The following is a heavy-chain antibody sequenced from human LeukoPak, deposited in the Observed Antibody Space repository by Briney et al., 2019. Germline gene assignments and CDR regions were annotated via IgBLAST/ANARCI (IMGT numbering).Heavy chain of an antibody. J-gene: IGHJ4*02. V-gene: IGHV3-20*04. Sequence: GGSLRLSCAASGFTFDDYGMSWVRQAPGKGLEWVPGINWNGGSTGYADSVKGRFTISRDNAKNSLYLQMNSLRAEDTALYYCARQGDGYNGYYFDYWGQGTLVTVSS. CDR1: GFTFDDYG. CDR2: INWNGGST. CDR3: ARQGDGYNGYYFDY. D-gene: IGHD5-24*01.